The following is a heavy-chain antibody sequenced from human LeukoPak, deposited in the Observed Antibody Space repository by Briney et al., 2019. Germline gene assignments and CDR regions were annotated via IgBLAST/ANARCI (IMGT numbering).Heavy chain of an antibody. J-gene: IGHJ4*02. V-gene: IGHV3-7*04. CDR3: AWGRGNAN. Sequence: QTGGSLRLSCAASGFTFSSYWMTWVRQAPGKGLEWVANIKEGGSVQYDVDSVKGRFTISRDNANNSLYLQMSSLRAEDTAVYHCAWGRGNANWGQGTLVTVSS. CDR1: GFTFSSYW. CDR2: IKEGGSVQ. D-gene: IGHD2-2*01.